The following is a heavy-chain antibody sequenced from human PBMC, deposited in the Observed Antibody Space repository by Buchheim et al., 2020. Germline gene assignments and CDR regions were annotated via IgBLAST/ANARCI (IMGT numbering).Heavy chain of an antibody. D-gene: IGHD4-23*01. CDR3: ARGVRWSDY. CDR1: GGSINTYY. Sequence: QVQLQESGPGLVKPSETLSLTCTVSGGSINTYYWSWIRQPPGKGLEWIGYIYYSGSNNYNPSLKSRVTISIDTLQNHFALTLSSVTAADTAVYYCARGVRWSDYWGQGTL. CDR2: IYYSGSN. V-gene: IGHV4-59*01. J-gene: IGHJ4*02.